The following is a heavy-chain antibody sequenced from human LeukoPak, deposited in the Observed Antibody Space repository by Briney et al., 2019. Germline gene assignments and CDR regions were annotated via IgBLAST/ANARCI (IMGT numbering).Heavy chain of an antibody. Sequence: SQTLSLTCTVSGGSISSGDYYWSWIPQPPGKGLEWIGYIYYSVSTYYNPSLKSRVTISVDTSKNQFSLKLSSVTAADTAVYYCARGRFLEWLGTYYFDYWGQGTLVTVSS. D-gene: IGHD3-3*01. V-gene: IGHV4-30-4*08. J-gene: IGHJ4*02. CDR3: ARGRFLEWLGTYYFDY. CDR2: IYYSVST. CDR1: GGSISSGDYY.